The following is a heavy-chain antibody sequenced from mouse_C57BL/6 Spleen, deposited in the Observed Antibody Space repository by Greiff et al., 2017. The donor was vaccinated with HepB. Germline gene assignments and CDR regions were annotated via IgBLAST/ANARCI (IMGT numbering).Heavy chain of an antibody. CDR1: GYTFTSYW. Sequence: QVQLQQPGAELVKPGASVKLSCKASGYTFTSYWMHWVKQRPGQGLEWIGMIHPNSGSTNYNEKFKSKATLTVDKSSSTAYMQLSSLTSEDSAVYYCAKAYYGSSYLDYWGQGTTLTVSS. CDR3: AKAYYGSSYLDY. CDR2: IHPNSGST. D-gene: IGHD1-1*01. J-gene: IGHJ2*01. V-gene: IGHV1-64*01.